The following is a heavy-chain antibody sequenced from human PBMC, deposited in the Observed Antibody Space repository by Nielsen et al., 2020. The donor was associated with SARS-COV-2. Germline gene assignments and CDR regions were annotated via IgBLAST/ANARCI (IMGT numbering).Heavy chain of an antibody. CDR3: ASLGATVTTDDAFDI. D-gene: IGHD4-11*01. V-gene: IGHV4-39*01. CDR1: GDYIRSDNYY. J-gene: IGHJ3*02. Sequence: SETLSLTCSVTGDYIRSDNYYWSWIRQPPGKGLEWIGEINHSGSTNYNPSLKSRVTISVDTSKNQFSLKLSSVTAADTAVYYCASLGATVTTDDAFDIWGQGTMVTVSS. CDR2: INHSGST.